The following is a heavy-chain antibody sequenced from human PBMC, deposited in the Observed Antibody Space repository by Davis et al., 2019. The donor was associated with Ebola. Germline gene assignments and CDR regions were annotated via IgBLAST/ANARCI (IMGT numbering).Heavy chain of an antibody. J-gene: IGHJ4*02. CDR2: ISGYNGNT. V-gene: IGHV1-18*04. Sequence: AASVKVSCKASGYMFTNYGISWVRQAPGQGLEWMGWISGYNGNTDYAQTVQGRVSMTTDTSTSTAYMELRSLRSDETAVYYCARDGTYYIGHCVSTSCFGVDYWGQGTLVTVSS. CDR3: ARDGTYYIGHCVSTSCFGVDY. CDR1: GYMFTNYG. D-gene: IGHD2-2*01.